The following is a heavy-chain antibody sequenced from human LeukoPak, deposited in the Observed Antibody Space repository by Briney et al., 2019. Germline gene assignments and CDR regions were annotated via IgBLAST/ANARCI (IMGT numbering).Heavy chain of an antibody. CDR2: IYTSGST. J-gene: IGHJ4*02. D-gene: IGHD5-18*01. CDR1: GGSISSGSYY. CDR3: ARGAHSRLDY. V-gene: IGHV4-61*02. Sequence: PSQTLSLTCTVSGGSISSGSYYWSWIRQPAGKGLEWIGRIYTSGSTNYNPSLKSRVTISVDTSKTQFSLKLSSVTAADTAVYYCARGAHSRLDYWGQGTLVTVSS.